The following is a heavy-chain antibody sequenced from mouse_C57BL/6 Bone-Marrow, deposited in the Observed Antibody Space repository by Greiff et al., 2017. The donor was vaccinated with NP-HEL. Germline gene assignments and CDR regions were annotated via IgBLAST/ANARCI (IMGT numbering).Heavy chain of an antibody. Sequence: EVQGVESGGGLVKPGGSLKLSCAASGFTFSSYAMSWVRQTPEKRLEWVATISDGGSYTYYPDNVKGRFTISRDNAKNHLYLQMSHLKSEDTAMYYCAREGYYYGSSYYFDYWGQGTTLTVSS. V-gene: IGHV5-4*01. J-gene: IGHJ2*01. CDR3: AREGYYYGSSYYFDY. CDR1: GFTFSSYA. CDR2: ISDGGSYT. D-gene: IGHD1-1*01.